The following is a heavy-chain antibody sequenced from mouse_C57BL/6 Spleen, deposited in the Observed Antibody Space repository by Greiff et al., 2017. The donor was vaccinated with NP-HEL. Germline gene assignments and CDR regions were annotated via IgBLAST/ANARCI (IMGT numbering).Heavy chain of an antibody. CDR3: AKSYYGNGAMDY. J-gene: IGHJ4*01. Sequence: VQGVESGPGLVAPSQSLSITCTVSGFSLTSYGVSWVRPPPGTGLEWLGVLWGDGSTNYHSALISRLSISKDNSKSQVFLKLNSLQTEDTATYYCAKSYYGNGAMDYWGQGTSVTVSS. V-gene: IGHV2-3*01. D-gene: IGHD2-10*01. CDR2: LWGDGST. CDR1: GFSLTSYG.